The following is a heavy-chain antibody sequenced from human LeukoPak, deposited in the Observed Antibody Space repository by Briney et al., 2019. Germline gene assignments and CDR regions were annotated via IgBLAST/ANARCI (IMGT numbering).Heavy chain of an antibody. V-gene: IGHV1-69*13. CDR1: GGTFSSYA. Sequence: SVKVSCKASGGTFSSYAISWVRQAPGQGLEWMGGIIPIFGTANYAQKFQGRVTITADESTSTAYMELSSLRSGDTAVYYCARDVDCGGDCYWEDYYNYGMDVWGQGTTVTVS. CDR2: IIPIFGTA. J-gene: IGHJ6*02. D-gene: IGHD2-21*02. CDR3: ARDVDCGGDCYWEDYYNYGMDV.